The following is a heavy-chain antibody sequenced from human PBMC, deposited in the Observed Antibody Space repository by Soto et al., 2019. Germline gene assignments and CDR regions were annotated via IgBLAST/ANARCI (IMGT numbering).Heavy chain of an antibody. Sequence: SETLSLTCAVYGGSFSGHSWTWIRQSPGKGLEWIGDINHSGRVSYSPSLKSRVTISLDTSKNQFSLTLSAVTAADTAMYYCSTRAYDTSGYYRFDPWGQGTWSPSPQ. CDR1: GGSFSGHS. V-gene: IGHV4-34*01. CDR3: STRAYDTSGYYRFDP. D-gene: IGHD3-22*01. J-gene: IGHJ5*01. CDR2: INHSGRV.